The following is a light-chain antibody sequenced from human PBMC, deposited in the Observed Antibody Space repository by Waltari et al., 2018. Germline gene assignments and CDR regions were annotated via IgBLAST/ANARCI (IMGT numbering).Light chain of an antibody. CDR1: SSDFGGYNL. J-gene: IGLJ2*01. CDR3: SSYAGSSTFEGV. V-gene: IGLV2-14*02. CDR2: DVS. Sequence: QSALTQPASVSGSPGQSITISCTGTSSDFGGYNLVSWYQQHPGKAPKVMIYDVSKRPSGVSNRFSGSKSGNTASLTISGLQAEDEADYYCSSYAGSSTFEGVFGGGTKLTVL.